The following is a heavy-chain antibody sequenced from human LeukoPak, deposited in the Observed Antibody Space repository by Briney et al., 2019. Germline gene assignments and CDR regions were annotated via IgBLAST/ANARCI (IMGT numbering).Heavy chain of an antibody. Sequence: GGSLRLSCAASGFTFNIYAMNWVRQAPGKGLEWVSSISASSATTYYADSVKGRFTISRDNSKNTLYLQMNSLRDEDTAVYYCAKRASIMTTIPGNYFDYWGQGTLVTVSS. CDR1: GFTFNIYA. CDR3: AKRASIMTTIPGNYFDY. CDR2: ISASSATT. V-gene: IGHV3-23*01. J-gene: IGHJ4*02. D-gene: IGHD5-12*01.